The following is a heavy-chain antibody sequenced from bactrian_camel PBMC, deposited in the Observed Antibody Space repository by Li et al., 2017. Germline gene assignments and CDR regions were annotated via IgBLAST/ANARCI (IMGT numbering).Heavy chain of an antibody. J-gene: IGHJ6*01. CDR2: IDGEDST. Sequence: HVQLVESGGGSVQAGGALRLSCVVSGYTYSTPCMGWFRQPAGKEREAVAVIDGEDSTGYADSVKGRFTISKDNAKNTLYLRMNSLKPEDTAMYYCAADPCDYIGWVPGKLGDFAYWGQGTQVTVS. V-gene: IGHV3S53*01. CDR3: AADPCDYIGWVPGKLGDFAY. D-gene: IGHD2*01. CDR1: GYTYSTPC.